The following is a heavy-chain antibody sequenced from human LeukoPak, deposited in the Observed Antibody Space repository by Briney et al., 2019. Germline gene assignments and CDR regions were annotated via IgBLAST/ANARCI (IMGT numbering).Heavy chain of an antibody. D-gene: IGHD3-10*01. CDR2: ISGSGGST. CDR1: GFTFSSYA. J-gene: IGHJ1*01. CDR3: ARTYGSGSYGAEYFQH. Sequence: GGSLRLSCAASGFTFSSYAMSWVRQAPGKGLEWVSAISGSGGSTYYADSVKGRFTISRDNSKNTLYLQMNSLRAEDTAVYYCARTYGSGSYGAEYFQHWGQGTLATVSS. V-gene: IGHV3-23*01.